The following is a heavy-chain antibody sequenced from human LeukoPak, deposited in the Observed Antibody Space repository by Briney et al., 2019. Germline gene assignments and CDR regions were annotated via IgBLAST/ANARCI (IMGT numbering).Heavy chain of an antibody. CDR3: ARDGATGGWFDP. CDR2: VYHSGST. D-gene: IGHD1-26*01. Sequence: PSEILSLTCAVSGDSINSGDYSWSWIRQPPGKGLEWIGYVYHSGSTYYNPSLKSRVTISVDRSKNQFSLKLTSVTAADTAVYYCARDGATGGWFDPWGQGTLVTVSS. V-gene: IGHV4-30-2*01. J-gene: IGHJ5*02. CDR1: GDSINSGDYS.